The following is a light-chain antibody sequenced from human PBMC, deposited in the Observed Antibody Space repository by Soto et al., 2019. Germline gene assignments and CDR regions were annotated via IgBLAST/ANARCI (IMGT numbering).Light chain of an antibody. CDR3: QQYGSSWT. J-gene: IGKJ1*01. Sequence: EIVMTQSPATLSVSPGERSTLSCRASQSVSSRFLAWYQQKPGQAPRLLIYGASNRATGIPDRFSGSGSGTDFTLTISRLEPEDFAVYSCQQYGSSWTFGQGTKVDIK. V-gene: IGKV3-20*01. CDR2: GAS. CDR1: QSVSSRF.